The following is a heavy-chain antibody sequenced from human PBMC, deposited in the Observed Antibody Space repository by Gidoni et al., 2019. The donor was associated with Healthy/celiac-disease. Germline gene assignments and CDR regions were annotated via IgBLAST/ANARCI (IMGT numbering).Heavy chain of an antibody. V-gene: IGHV4-34*01. CDR1: GGSFSGDY. Sequence: QVQLQQWGAGLLKPSETLSLTRAVYGGSFSGDYGSWMRQPPGKGLEWLGGSNHSGSTNYNPYLTSRVTISVDTSKTHCSVKLSSVTAAATAGYYCARGCTARQLWVNWGQGTLVTVSS. CDR3: ARGCTARQLWVN. J-gene: IGHJ4*02. CDR2: SNHSGST. D-gene: IGHD5-18*01.